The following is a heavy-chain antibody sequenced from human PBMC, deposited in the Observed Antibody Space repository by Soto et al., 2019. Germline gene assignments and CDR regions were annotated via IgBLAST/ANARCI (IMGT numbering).Heavy chain of an antibody. J-gene: IGHJ6*02. CDR3: ARDRIQLGEYYYYYYGKDV. Sequence: TSETLSLTCAVSGCSISSGGYSWSWIRQPPGKGLEWIGYIYHSGSTYYNPSLKSRVTISVDRSKNQFSLKLSSVTAADTAVYYCARDRIQLGEYYYYYYGKDVWGQGATVTVSS. D-gene: IGHD5-18*01. V-gene: IGHV4-30-2*01. CDR2: IYHSGST. CDR1: GCSISSGGYS.